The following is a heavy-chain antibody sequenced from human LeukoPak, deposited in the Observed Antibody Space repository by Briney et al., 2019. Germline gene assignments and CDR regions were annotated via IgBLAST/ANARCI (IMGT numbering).Heavy chain of an antibody. D-gene: IGHD1-26*01. CDR2: IGTAGDT. CDR1: GFTLSNFA. Sequence: GGSLRLFCAASGFTLSNFAMHWVRQATGKGLEWVSAIGTAGDTFYPGSVKGRFTISRENAKNTLYLQMNNLRAEDTAVYYCARQMTPHGNFDYWGQGTLVTVSS. J-gene: IGHJ4*02. V-gene: IGHV3-13*01. CDR3: ARQMTPHGNFDY.